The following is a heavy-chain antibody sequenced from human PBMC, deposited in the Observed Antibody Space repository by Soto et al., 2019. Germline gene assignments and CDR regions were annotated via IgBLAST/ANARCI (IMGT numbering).Heavy chain of an antibody. V-gene: IGHV1-3*01. J-gene: IGHJ4*02. CDR2: INAGNGNT. CDR3: ARGRLNLAAAGTVDMSQYYFDY. Sequence: ASVKVSCKASGYTFTSYAMHWVRQAPGQRLEWMGWINAGNGNTKYSQKFQGRVTITRDTSASTAYMELSSLRSEDTAVYYCARGRLNLAAAGTVDMSQYYFDYWGQGTLVTVSS. CDR1: GYTFTSYA. D-gene: IGHD6-13*01.